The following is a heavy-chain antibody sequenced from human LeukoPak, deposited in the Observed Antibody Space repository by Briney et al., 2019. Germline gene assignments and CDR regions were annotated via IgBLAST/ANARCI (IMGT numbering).Heavy chain of an antibody. CDR2: IYYSGST. CDR1: GGSISSSSYY. J-gene: IGHJ6*02. CDR3: ARRSIVGTNEDYYYGMDV. D-gene: IGHD1-26*01. Sequence: SETLSLTCTVSGGSISSSSYYWGWLRQPPGKGLEWIGYIYYSGSTYYNPSLKSRVTISVDTSKNQFSLKLSSVTAADTAVYYCARRSIVGTNEDYYYGMDVWGQGTTVTVSS. V-gene: IGHV4-30-4*08.